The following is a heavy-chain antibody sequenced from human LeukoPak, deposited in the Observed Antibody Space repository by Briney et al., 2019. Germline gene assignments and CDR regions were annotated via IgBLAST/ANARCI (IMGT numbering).Heavy chain of an antibody. V-gene: IGHV3-21*06. Sequence: GGSLRLSCAASGFTFSIYSMNWVRQAPGKGLEWVSSISSSGTYINYADSVKGRFTISRDNAKNSLYLQMSSLRAEDTAVYYCATKGDSSGPLWGQGTLVTVPS. CDR3: ATKGDSSGPL. D-gene: IGHD3-22*01. CDR1: GFTFSIYS. J-gene: IGHJ4*02. CDR2: ISSSGTYI.